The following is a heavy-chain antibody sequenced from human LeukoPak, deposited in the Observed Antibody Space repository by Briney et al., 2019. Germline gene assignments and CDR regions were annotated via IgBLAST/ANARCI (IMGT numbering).Heavy chain of an antibody. J-gene: IGHJ4*02. V-gene: IGHV3-21*05. CDR1: GFTFSSYA. CDR3: ARERGYSSSWYRLDY. D-gene: IGHD6-13*01. CDR2: ISSSSSYT. Sequence: GGSLRLSCAASGFTFSSYAMHWVRQAPGKGLEWVSYISSSSSYTNYADSVKGRFTISRDNAKNSLYLQMNSLRAEDTAVCYCARERGYSSSWYRLDYWGQGTLVTVSS.